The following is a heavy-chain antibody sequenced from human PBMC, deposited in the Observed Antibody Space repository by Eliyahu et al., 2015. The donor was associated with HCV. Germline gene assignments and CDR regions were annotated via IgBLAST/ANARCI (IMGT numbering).Heavy chain of an antibody. CDR3: ASGGGGIAVAGTGGWFDP. V-gene: IGHV4-59*01. CDR1: GGXITTXX. CDR2: IHYSGST. Sequence: QVQLQESGPGLVKPSETLSLTCTVSGGXITTXXGSWXRQPPGKGLEWIGYIHYSGSTNSNPSLKSRVTISVDTSKNQFSLTLTSVTAADTAVYYCASGGGGIAVAGTGGWFDPWGQGTLVTVSS. D-gene: IGHD6-19*01. J-gene: IGHJ5*02.